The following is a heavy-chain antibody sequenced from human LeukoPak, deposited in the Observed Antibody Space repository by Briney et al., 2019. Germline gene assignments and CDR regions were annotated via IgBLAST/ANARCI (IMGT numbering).Heavy chain of an antibody. D-gene: IGHD3-16*02. CDR1: GGSFSGYY. J-gene: IGHJ4*02. Sequence: PSETLSLTCAVYGGSFSGYYCSWVRQPPGKEMEWIGYVYSSGNTNYNPSLKSRVTLSVDTSKNQFSLKLVSVTAADTAVYYCTTGWRGGGLSGTYWGQGTLVTVSS. CDR3: TTGWRGGGLSGTY. V-gene: IGHV4-59*08. CDR2: VYSSGNT.